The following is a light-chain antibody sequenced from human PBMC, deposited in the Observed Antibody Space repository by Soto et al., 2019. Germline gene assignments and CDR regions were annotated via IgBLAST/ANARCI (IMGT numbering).Light chain of an antibody. CDR3: QQYGSSPIT. V-gene: IGKV3-20*01. CDR2: GAS. Sequence: EIVLTQSPGTLSLSPGERATLSCRASQSVSDNYLAWYQQKPGQAPRLLIYGASSRATGIPDRFSGSGSGTDFTLTIGRLEAEDFAVYYCQQYGSSPITFGPGTKVDIK. J-gene: IGKJ3*01. CDR1: QSVSDNY.